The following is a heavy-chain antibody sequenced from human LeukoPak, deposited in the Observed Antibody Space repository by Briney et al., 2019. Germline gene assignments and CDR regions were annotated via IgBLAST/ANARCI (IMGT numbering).Heavy chain of an antibody. CDR3: AKALGDRYCSGGSCYSSYYYYYYYMDV. V-gene: IGHV3-33*06. D-gene: IGHD2-15*01. Sequence: GGSLRLSCAASGFTFSSYGMHWVRQAPGKGLEWVAVIWYDGSNKYYADSVKGRFTISRDNSKNTLYLQMNSLRAGDTAVYYCAKALGDRYCSGGSCYSSYYYYYYYMDVWGKGTTVTVSS. CDR1: GFTFSSYG. CDR2: IWYDGSNK. J-gene: IGHJ6*03.